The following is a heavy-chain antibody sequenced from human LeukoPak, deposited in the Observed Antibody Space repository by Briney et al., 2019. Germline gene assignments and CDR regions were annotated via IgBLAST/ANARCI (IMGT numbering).Heavy chain of an antibody. V-gene: IGHV4-38-2*02. CDR3: ARLETSSGSLSYFDY. Sequence: SETLSLTCTVSGYSISSGYYWAWIRQPPGKGLEWNGYIYHSGSTNYNPSLKSRVTISVDTSKNQFSLKLSSVTAADTAVYYCARLETSSGSLSYFDYWGQGTLVTVSS. J-gene: IGHJ4*02. D-gene: IGHD6-19*01. CDR2: IYHSGST. CDR1: GYSISSGYY.